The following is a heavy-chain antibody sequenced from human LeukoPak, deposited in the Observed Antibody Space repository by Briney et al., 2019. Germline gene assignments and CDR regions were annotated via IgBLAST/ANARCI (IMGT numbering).Heavy chain of an antibody. CDR3: AKHYYGSGSQKYYFDY. CDR1: GFIFSDYG. D-gene: IGHD3-10*01. CDR2: VRNDGSDK. V-gene: IGHV3-30*02. Sequence: GGSLRLSCAASGFIFSDYGMHWVRLAPGKGLEWVTLVRNDGSDKYYADSVKGRFTISRDNSKNTLYLQMNSLRPEDTAVYYCAKHYYGSGSQKYYFDYWGQGTLVTVSS. J-gene: IGHJ4*02.